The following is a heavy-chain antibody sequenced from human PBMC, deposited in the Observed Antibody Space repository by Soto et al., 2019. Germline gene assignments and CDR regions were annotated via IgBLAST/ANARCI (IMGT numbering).Heavy chain of an antibody. Sequence: SETLSLTCTFFCDSIGNYYWNWIRQPAGKGLEWIGRIYSSGSANYNPSLESRATMSVDTSKSEVSLKVTSVTAADTAMYYCARGGTRSRELLTYWGQGILVTVSS. J-gene: IGHJ4*02. CDR1: CDSIGNYY. CDR2: IYSSGSA. D-gene: IGHD1-26*01. V-gene: IGHV4-4*07. CDR3: ARGGTRSRELLTY.